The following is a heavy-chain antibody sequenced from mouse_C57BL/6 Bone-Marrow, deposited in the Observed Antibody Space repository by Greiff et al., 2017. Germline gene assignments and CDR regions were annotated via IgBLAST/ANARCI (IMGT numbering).Heavy chain of an antibody. J-gene: IGHJ1*03. CDR1: GYSFTGYY. Sequence: EVKLQESGPELVKPGASVKISCKASGYSFTGYYMNWVKQSPEKSLEWIGEISPSTGGTTSNQKFKAKATLTVDKSSSTAYMQLKSLTSEDSAVYYCVRRGSPYWYFDVWGTGTTVTVSS. V-gene: IGHV1-42*01. CDR2: ISPSTGGT. CDR3: VRRGSPYWYFDV.